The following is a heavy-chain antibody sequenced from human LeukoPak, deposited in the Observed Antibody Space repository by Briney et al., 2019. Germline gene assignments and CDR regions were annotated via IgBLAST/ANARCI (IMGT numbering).Heavy chain of an antibody. Sequence: PSETLSLTCTVSNGSLSIYYWSWVRQPAGKGLEWIGRISASGSTNYNPSLKSRVTISVDSSKNQFTLKLSSVTAADTAVYYCAREITVTRPFDYWGQGTLVTVSS. D-gene: IGHD4-17*01. CDR1: NGSLSIYY. CDR3: AREITVTRPFDY. J-gene: IGHJ4*02. V-gene: IGHV4-4*07. CDR2: ISASGST.